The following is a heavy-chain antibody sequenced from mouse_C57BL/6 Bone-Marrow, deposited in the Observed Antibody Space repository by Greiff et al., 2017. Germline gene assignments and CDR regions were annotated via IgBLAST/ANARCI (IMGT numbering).Heavy chain of an antibody. CDR1: GYSITSGYY. CDR3: ARGDTYYYGSSYDWYFDV. CDR2: ISYDGSN. Sequence: EVKLQESGPGLVKPSQSLSLTCSVTGYSITSGYYWNWIRQFPGNKLEWMGYISYDGSNNYNPSLKNRISITRDTSKNQFFLKLNSVTTEDTATYYCARGDTYYYGSSYDWYFDVWGTGTTVTVSS. D-gene: IGHD1-1*01. J-gene: IGHJ1*03. V-gene: IGHV3-6*01.